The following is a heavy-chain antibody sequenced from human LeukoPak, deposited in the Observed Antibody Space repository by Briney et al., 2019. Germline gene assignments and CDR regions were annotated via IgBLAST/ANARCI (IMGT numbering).Heavy chain of an antibody. CDR3: ASGIGP. V-gene: IGHV3-30*03. CDR2: ISYDGSNK. J-gene: IGHJ5*02. CDR1: GFTFSSYG. Sequence: GGSLRLSCAASGFTFSSYGMHWVRQAPGKGLEWVAVISYDGSNKYYADSVKGRFTISRDNSKNTLYLQMNSLRAEDTAVYYCASGIGPWGQGTLVTVSS. D-gene: IGHD2-15*01.